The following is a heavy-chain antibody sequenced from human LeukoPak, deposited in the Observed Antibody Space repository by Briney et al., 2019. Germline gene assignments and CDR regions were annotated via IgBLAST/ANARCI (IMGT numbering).Heavy chain of an antibody. CDR1: RFTFSNYA. D-gene: IGHD3-10*01. Sequence: GGSLRLSCAASRFTFSNYAMHWVRQAPGKGLEWVAVISYDGSSKYYADSVKGRFTISRDNSKNTLYLQMNSPRAEDTAVYYCASQGGLLWFGELSGGMDVWGQGTTVTVSS. J-gene: IGHJ6*02. CDR2: ISYDGSSK. CDR3: ASQGGLLWFGELSGGMDV. V-gene: IGHV3-30-3*01.